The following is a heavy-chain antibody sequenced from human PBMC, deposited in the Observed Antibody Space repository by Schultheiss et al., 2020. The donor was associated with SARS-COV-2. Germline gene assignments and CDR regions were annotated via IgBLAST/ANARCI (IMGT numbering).Heavy chain of an antibody. CDR1: GGSISSSSYY. D-gene: IGHD3-22*01. J-gene: IGHJ4*02. V-gene: IGHV4-61*01. Sequence: SQTLSLTCTVSGGSISSSSYYWSWIRQPPGKGLEWIGYIYYSGSTNYNPSLKSRVTISVDTSKNQFSLKLSSVTAADTAVYYCARDRAITMTYFDFWGRGALVTVSS. CDR2: IYYSGST. CDR3: ARDRAITMTYFDF.